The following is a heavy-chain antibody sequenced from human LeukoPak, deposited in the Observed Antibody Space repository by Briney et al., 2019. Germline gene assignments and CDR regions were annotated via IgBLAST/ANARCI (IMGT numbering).Heavy chain of an antibody. CDR1: GGSISNYY. CDR3: ARGANSFDY. D-gene: IGHD4/OR15-4a*01. Sequence: SETLSLTCTVSGGSISNYYWSWIRRPPGKGLEWIGYIYYSGSTNYNPSLKSRVTISVDTSKNQFSLKLSSVTAADTAVYYCARGANSFDYWGQGTPVTVSS. V-gene: IGHV4-59*01. J-gene: IGHJ4*02. CDR2: IYYSGST.